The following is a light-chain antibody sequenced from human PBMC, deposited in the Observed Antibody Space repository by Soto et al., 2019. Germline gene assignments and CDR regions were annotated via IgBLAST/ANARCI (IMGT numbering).Light chain of an antibody. CDR3: QQHDHLPLP. Sequence: DMQMTQSPSSLSASVGGRVTRTWRASLPISNYLAWYQQKPGKIPNLLIYAASTLQAGVPSRFSGSGSGTDLTFTISSLQPPAIPTYYCQQHDHLPLPFPGGTKVDIK. CDR1: LPISNY. V-gene: IGKV1-27*01. J-gene: IGKJ4*01. CDR2: AAS.